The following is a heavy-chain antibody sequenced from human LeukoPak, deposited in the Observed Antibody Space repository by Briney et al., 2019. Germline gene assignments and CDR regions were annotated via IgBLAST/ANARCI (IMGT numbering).Heavy chain of an antibody. CDR2: TDPKRGAT. CDR3: ARVGLTRGEAFDV. V-gene: IGHV1-2*02. Sequence: ASVKVSCKASGYTFTDHNIHWVRQAPGQGLEWMGWTDPKRGATKYAQKFEGRVIMTRDTSITTVYMELNSLTFDDTAMYTCARVGLTRGEAFDVWGQGTMVTVSS. D-gene: IGHD3-10*01. CDR1: GYTFTDHN. J-gene: IGHJ3*01.